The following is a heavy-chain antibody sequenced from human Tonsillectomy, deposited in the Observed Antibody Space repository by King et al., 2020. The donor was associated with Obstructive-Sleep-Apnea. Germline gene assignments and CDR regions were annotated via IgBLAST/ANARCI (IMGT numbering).Heavy chain of an antibody. CDR2: ISYDGSNK. Sequence: QLVQSGGGVVQPGRSLRLSCAASGFTFSSYAMHWVRQAPGKGLEWVAVISYDGSNKYYADSVKGRFTISRDNSKNTLYLQMNSLRAEDTAVYYCASKGSGSYRGGDYWGQGTLVTVSS. CDR1: GFTFSSYA. CDR3: ASKGSGSYRGGDY. J-gene: IGHJ4*02. V-gene: IGHV3-30*04. D-gene: IGHD1-26*01.